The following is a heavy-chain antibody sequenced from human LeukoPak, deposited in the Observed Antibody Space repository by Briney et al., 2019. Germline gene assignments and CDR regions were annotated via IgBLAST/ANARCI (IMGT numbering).Heavy chain of an antibody. CDR1: GFTFSSYN. CDR2: ISTTTSDI. V-gene: IGHV3-21*01. CDR3: SRDSIYCSSFSCHSDY. D-gene: IGHD2-2*01. Sequence: GGSLRLSCAASGFTFSSYNMNWVRQAPGKGLEWVSSISTTTSDIYYADSVKGRFTISRDNAKNSLYLQMNSLRAEDTAVYFCSRDSIYCSSFSCHSDYWGQGTLVTVSS. J-gene: IGHJ4*02.